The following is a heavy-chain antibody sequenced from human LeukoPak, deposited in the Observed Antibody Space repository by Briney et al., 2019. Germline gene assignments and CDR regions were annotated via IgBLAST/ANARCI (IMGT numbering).Heavy chain of an antibody. Sequence: GRSLRLSCAASGFTFSSYGMHWVRQAPGKGLEWVAVLWYDGSNKNYADSVKGRFTISRDNSKNTLYLQMNSLRAEDTAVYYCARIAPGYEWQLAEFDYWGQGTLVTVSS. CDR2: LWYDGSNK. V-gene: IGHV3-33*01. CDR1: GFTFSSYG. CDR3: ARIAPGYEWQLAEFDY. J-gene: IGHJ4*02. D-gene: IGHD6-13*01.